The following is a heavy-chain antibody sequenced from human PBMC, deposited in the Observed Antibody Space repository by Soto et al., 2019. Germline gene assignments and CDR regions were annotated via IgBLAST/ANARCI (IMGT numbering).Heavy chain of an antibody. Sequence: QVQLVQSVAEVKKPGSSVKVSCKASGGTFSSYAISWVRQAPGQGLEWMGGIIPIFGTANYAQKFQGRVTITADESTSTAYMELSSLRSEDTAVYYWARDIAAAGPYDYYGMDVWGQGTTVTVSS. D-gene: IGHD6-13*01. J-gene: IGHJ6*02. CDR3: ARDIAAAGPYDYYGMDV. V-gene: IGHV1-69*01. CDR1: GGTFSSYA. CDR2: IIPIFGTA.